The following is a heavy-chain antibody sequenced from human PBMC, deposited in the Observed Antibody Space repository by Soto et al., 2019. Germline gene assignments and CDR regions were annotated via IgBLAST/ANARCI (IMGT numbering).Heavy chain of an antibody. J-gene: IGHJ4*02. CDR3: AGEYSSSWYVFDY. CDR2: IIPIFGTA. Sequence: SVKVSCKASGGTFSSYAISWVRQAPGQGLEWMGGIIPIFGTANYAQKFQGRVTITADESTSTAYMELSSLRSEDTAVYYCAGEYSSSWYVFDYWGQGTLVTAPQ. CDR1: GGTFSSYA. D-gene: IGHD6-13*01. V-gene: IGHV1-69*13.